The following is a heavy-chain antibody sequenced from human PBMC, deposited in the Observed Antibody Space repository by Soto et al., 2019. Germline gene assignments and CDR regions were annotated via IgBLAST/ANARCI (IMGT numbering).Heavy chain of an antibody. CDR2: INHRGSI. D-gene: IGHD2-15*01. J-gene: IGHJ6*02. CDR3: ASGSRMRIPAASGRDYYYHGLDV. V-gene: IGHV4-34*01. CDR1: GGSFSGYY. Sequence: QVQLQQWGAGLLKPSETLSLNCAVYGGSFSGYYWSWIRQPPGKGLEWIGEINHRGSINYNPSLKSRVTMSADXPXNXLALRLNSVTAADTAMFYCASGSRMRIPAASGRDYYYHGLDVWGQGTAVTVSS.